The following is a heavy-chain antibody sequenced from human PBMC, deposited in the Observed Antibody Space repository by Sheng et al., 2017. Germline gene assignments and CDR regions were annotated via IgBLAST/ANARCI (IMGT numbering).Heavy chain of an antibody. Sequence: QVQLQESGPGLVKPSGTLSLTCDVSGVSISITNWWSWVRQPPGKGLEWIGEIYHSGSTNYNPSLKSRVTISVDKSNNQFSLKVTSVTAADTAVYYCVRHSGSGSYFDYWGQGTLVTVSS. CDR3: VRHSGSGSYFDY. CDR2: IYHSGST. D-gene: IGHD3-10*01. CDR1: GVSISITNW. V-gene: IGHV4-4*02. J-gene: IGHJ4*02.